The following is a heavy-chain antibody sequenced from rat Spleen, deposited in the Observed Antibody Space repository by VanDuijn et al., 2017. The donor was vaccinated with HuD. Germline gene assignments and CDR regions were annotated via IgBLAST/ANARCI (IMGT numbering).Heavy chain of an antibody. CDR3: ATHGTMAARSGYYFDY. J-gene: IGHJ4*01. V-gene: IGHV5S10*01. CDR1: GFTFSDYA. Sequence: EVQLVESGGGLVQPGNSLKLSCAASGFTFSDYAMAWVRQSPEKGLEWVATIVFDSSGVYYRNSVKGRFTLSRDNAKSTLYLQMDSLRSEDTATYYCATHGTMAARSGYYFDYWGQGISVTVSS. D-gene: IGHD1-2*01. CDR2: IVFDSSGV.